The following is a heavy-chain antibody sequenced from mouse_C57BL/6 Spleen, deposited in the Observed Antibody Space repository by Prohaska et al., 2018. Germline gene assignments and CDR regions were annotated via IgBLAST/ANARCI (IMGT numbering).Heavy chain of an antibody. D-gene: IGHD2-5*01. CDR1: GYTFTDYN. CDR2: INPNNGGT. CDR3: ARYYSNLWYFDV. Sequence: GYTFTDYNMHWVKQSHGKRLEWIGYINPNNGGTSYNQKFKGKATLTVNKSASTAYMELSSLTSEDSAVYYCARYYSNLWYFDVWGTGTTVTVSS. V-gene: IGHV1-22*01. J-gene: IGHJ1*03.